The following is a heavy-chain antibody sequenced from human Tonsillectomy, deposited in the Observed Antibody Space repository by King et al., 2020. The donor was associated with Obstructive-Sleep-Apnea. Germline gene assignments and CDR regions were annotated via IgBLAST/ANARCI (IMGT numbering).Heavy chain of an antibody. J-gene: IGHJ3*02. CDR3: ARRSEGAFDI. V-gene: IGHV1-69*01. Sequence: VQLVQSGAEVKKPGSSVKVSCKASGGTFSNYAISWVRQAPGQGLEWMGGIIPIFSAANYAQKFQGRVTIIADESTSTAYMDLSSLRSEDTADYYCARRSEGAFDIWGQGTMVTVSS. CDR1: GGTFSNYA. CDR2: IIPIFSAA.